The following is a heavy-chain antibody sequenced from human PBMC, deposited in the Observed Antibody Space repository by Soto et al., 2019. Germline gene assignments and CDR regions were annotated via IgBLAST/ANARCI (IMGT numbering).Heavy chain of an antibody. J-gene: IGHJ6*02. CDR1: GFDFSTYD. Sequence: GGSLRLSCAASGFDFSTYDMHWVRQAPGKGLEWVAVIWYDGSKKDYADSVRGRFTISRDNSKNTLYLQMNSLRAEDTAVYYCANVYGDYLAYYYGVDVWGQGTTVTVSS. V-gene: IGHV3-33*06. CDR2: IWYDGSKK. D-gene: IGHD4-17*01. CDR3: ANVYGDYLAYYYGVDV.